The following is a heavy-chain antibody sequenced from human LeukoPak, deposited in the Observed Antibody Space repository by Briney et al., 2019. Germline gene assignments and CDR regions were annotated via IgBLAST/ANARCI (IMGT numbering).Heavy chain of an antibody. D-gene: IGHD6-19*01. CDR3: AREAVAGTGIDY. CDR1: GGSISSYY. J-gene: IGHJ4*02. V-gene: IGHV4-59*01. Sequence: PSETLPLTCTVSGGSISSYYWSWIRQPPGKGLEWIGYIYYSGSTNYNPSLKSRVTISVDASKNQFSLKLSSVTAADTAVYYCAREAVAGTGIDYWGQGTLVTVSS. CDR2: IYYSGST.